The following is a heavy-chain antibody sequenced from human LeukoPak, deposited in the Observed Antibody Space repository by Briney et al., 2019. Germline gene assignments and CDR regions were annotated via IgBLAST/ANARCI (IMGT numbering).Heavy chain of an antibody. J-gene: IGHJ1*01. CDR1: GVTFSGSS. CDR3: VVATISAEYFQH. D-gene: IGHD5-24*01. Sequence: GGSLRLSCAASGVTFSGSSMHWVRQASGKGLEWVGRIKSKANSYATAYAASGKGRFTISRDDSNNTAYLQMNSLNTEDTAVYYCVVATISAEYFQHWGQGTLVTVPS. CDR2: IKSKANSYAT. V-gene: IGHV3-73*01.